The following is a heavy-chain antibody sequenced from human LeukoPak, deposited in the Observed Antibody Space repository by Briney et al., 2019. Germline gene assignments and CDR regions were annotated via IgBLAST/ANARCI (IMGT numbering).Heavy chain of an antibody. Sequence: GESLKISCKGSGYSFTFYWIAWARQMSGKGLEWMGIIYPGDSDTRYSPSFQGQVSISADKSINTAYLQWSSLEASDTAIYYCARQDGSGIYYFDNWGQGTLVTVSS. CDR2: IYPGDSDT. CDR1: GYSFTFYW. CDR3: ARQDGSGIYYFDN. D-gene: IGHD3-10*01. V-gene: IGHV5-51*01. J-gene: IGHJ4*02.